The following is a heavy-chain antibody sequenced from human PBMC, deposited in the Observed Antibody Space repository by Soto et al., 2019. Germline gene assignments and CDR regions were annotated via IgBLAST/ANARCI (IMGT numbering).Heavy chain of an antibody. J-gene: IGHJ3*02. V-gene: IGHV1-24*01. CDR3: ATFLGYCTNGVCYPGAFDI. Sequence: ASVKVSCKVSGYTLTELSMHWVRQAPGKGLEWMGGFDPEDGETIYAQKFQGRVTMTEDTSTDTAYMELSSLRSEDTAVYYCATFLGYCTNGVCYPGAFDIWGQGTMVTVSS. D-gene: IGHD2-8*01. CDR1: GYTLTELS. CDR2: FDPEDGET.